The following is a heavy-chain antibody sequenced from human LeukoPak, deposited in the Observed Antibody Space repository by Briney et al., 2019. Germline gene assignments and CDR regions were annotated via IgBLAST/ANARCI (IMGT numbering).Heavy chain of an antibody. J-gene: IGHJ3*02. CDR3: ARADDSSGYLDAFDI. CDR1: GGSISSGGYY. D-gene: IGHD3-22*01. Sequence: PSQTLSLTCTVSGGSISSGGYYWSWIRQHPGKGLEWIGYIYYSGSTYYNPSLKSRVTISVDTSENQFSLKLSSVTAADTAVYYCARADDSSGYLDAFDIWGQGTMVTVSS. CDR2: IYYSGST. V-gene: IGHV4-31*03.